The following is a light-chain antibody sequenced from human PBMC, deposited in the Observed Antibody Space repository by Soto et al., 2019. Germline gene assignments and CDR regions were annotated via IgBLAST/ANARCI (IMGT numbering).Light chain of an antibody. J-gene: IGKJ2*01. V-gene: IGKV1-39*01. CDR1: QTISTY. CDR2: AAS. CDR3: QQSYSSPPNT. Sequence: DIQMTQSPSSLSASVGDRVTITCRASQTISTYLNWYRQKPGRAPELLIYAASTLQSGVPSRFGGSGSGTDFTLAITSLQPEDFATYYCQQSYSSPPNTFGQGTKVEIK.